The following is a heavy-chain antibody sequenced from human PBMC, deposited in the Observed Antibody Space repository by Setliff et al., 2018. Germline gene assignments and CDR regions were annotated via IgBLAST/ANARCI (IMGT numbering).Heavy chain of an antibody. CDR2: INHSGST. J-gene: IGHJ4*02. V-gene: IGHV4-34*01. CDR3: AKQGDLAFDY. CDR1: SGSFSGYY. D-gene: IGHD3-16*01. Sequence: SETLSLTCAVYSGSFSGYYWSWIRQPPGKGLEWIGEINHSGSTNYNPSLKSRVTISVDTSKNQFSLKLSSVTAADTAVYYCAKQGDLAFDYWGQGTQVTVSS.